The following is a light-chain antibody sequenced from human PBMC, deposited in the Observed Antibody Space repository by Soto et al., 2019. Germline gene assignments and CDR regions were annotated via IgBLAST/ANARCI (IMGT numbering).Light chain of an antibody. CDR3: QQYNKWPWT. V-gene: IGKV3-15*01. J-gene: IGKJ1*01. Sequence: VLTQSPGTLSLSPGERATLSCRASSDVSSIYLAWYQQKPGQAPRLLVYGASARATGIPARFSGSGSGTEFTLTISSLQSEDFAVYYCQQYNKWPWTFGQGTKVDIK. CDR2: GAS. CDR1: SDVSSI.